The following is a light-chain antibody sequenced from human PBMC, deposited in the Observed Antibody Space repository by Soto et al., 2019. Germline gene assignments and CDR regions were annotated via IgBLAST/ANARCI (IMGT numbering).Light chain of an antibody. CDR1: GSNIGGFS. V-gene: IGLV1-51*01. J-gene: IGLJ3*02. Sequence: HSVLTQPPSVSAAPGQRITISCSGSGSNIGGFSVSWYQQLPVTAPKLLIYDNDKRPSGIPDRFSGSKSGTSATLAITTLQTGDEAHYFCGAWDNTQSWVFGPGTKLTVL. CDR3: GAWDNTQSWV. CDR2: DND.